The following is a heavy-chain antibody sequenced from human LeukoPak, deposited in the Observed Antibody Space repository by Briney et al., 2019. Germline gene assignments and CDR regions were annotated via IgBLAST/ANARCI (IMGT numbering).Heavy chain of an antibody. J-gene: IGHJ3*02. CDR2: IYPGDSDT. Sequence: GESLKISCKGSGYSFTSYWIGWVRQMPGKGLEWMGIIYPGDSDTRYSPSFQGQVTISADKSISTAYLQWSSLKASDTAMYYCATFSHIAVAGAGAFDIWGQGTMVTVSS. CDR3: ATFSHIAVAGAGAFDI. CDR1: GYSFTSYW. D-gene: IGHD6-19*01. V-gene: IGHV5-51*01.